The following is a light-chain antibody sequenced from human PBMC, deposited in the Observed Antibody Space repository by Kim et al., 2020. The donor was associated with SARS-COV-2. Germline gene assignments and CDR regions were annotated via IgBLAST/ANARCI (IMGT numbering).Light chain of an antibody. CDR3: QSYDSSSEV. CDR1: TGAIASNY. Sequence: NFMLTQLHSVSESPGKTVTISCTRSTGAIASNYVQWYRQRPGSAPTTVIYENDQRPSGVPDRFSGSIDSSSNSASLTISGLKTEDEADYYCQSYDSSSEVFGGGTQLTVL. CDR2: END. J-gene: IGLJ3*02. V-gene: IGLV6-57*04.